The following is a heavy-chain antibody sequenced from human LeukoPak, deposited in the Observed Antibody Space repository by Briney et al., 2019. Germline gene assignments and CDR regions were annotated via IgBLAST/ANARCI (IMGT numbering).Heavy chain of an antibody. CDR1: GGCFSGYY. CDR3: ARAPPHSSGWYGRGHWFDP. CDR2: IKHSGST. Sequence: PSETLSLTCTVSGGCFSGYYWSWVRQPPGKGLGWIGEIKHSGSTNYNPSLKSRVTRSVDTSKNQFSLKLSSVTAADTAVYYCARAPPHSSGWYGRGHWFDPWGQGTLVTVSS. D-gene: IGHD6-19*01. J-gene: IGHJ5*02. V-gene: IGHV4-34*01.